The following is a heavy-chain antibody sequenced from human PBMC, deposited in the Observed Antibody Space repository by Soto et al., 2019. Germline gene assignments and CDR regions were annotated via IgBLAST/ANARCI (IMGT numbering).Heavy chain of an antibody. CDR2: IIPIFGTA. J-gene: IGHJ4*02. Sequence: QVQLVQSGAEVKKPGSSVKVSCKASGGTFRSYAISWVRQAPGQGREWMGGIIPIFGTANYAQKFQGRVTITADEYTSTAYMELSSLRSEDTAVYYWARVGEVGATGAFDYWGQGTLVTVSS. CDR3: ARVGEVGATGAFDY. CDR1: GGTFRSYA. D-gene: IGHD1-26*01. V-gene: IGHV1-69*01.